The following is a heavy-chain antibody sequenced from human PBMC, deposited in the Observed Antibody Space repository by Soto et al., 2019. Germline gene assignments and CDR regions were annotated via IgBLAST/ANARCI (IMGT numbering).Heavy chain of an antibody. J-gene: IGHJ4*02. Sequence: KPPAASVKVSCKASGYTFPSYHMHWVRQAPGQGLEWMGIINPSGGSTSYAQKFQGRVTMTRDTSTSTVYMELSSLRSEDTAVYYCARGGYYYDSSGYYDYWGQGTLVTVSS. V-gene: IGHV1-46*01. D-gene: IGHD3-22*01. CDR1: GYTFPSYH. CDR3: ARGGYYYDSSGYYDY. CDR2: INPSGGST.